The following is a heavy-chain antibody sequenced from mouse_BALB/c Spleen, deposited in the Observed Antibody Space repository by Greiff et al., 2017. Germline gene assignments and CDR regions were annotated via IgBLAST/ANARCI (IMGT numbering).Heavy chain of an antibody. Sequence: EVQRVESGGGLVKPGGSRKLSCAASGFTFSSFGMHWVRQAPEKGLEWVAYISSCSSTTYYADTVKGRFTISRDNPTNTLFLQVTSLRSEDTAMYYCARSGTTATYAMDYWGQGTSVTVSS. CDR1: GFTFSSFG. CDR3: ARSGTTATYAMDY. V-gene: IGHV5-17*02. J-gene: IGHJ4*01. CDR2: ISSCSSTT. D-gene: IGHD1-2*01.